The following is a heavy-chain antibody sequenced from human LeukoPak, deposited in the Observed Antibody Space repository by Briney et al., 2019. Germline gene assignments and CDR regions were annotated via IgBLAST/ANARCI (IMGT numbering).Heavy chain of an antibody. CDR3: EKGDSNGPDVLEL. Sequence: GGSLRLSCAASGFTFSSYAMTWVRQAPGKGLEGVSTISGSGDSTYYADSVKGRFSISRDNSKTTLYLQMNSLRAEDTAIYYFEKGDSNGPDVLELWGRGTLVSVSS. CDR1: GFTFSSYA. D-gene: IGHD6-25*01. V-gene: IGHV3-23*01. J-gene: IGHJ4*02. CDR2: ISGSGDST.